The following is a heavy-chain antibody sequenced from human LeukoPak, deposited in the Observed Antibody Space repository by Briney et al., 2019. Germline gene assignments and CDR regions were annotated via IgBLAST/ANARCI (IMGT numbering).Heavy chain of an antibody. J-gene: IGHJ4*02. CDR1: GGSISSSSYY. CDR3: ASLRHQWELLEAGFDY. CDR2: IYYSGST. D-gene: IGHD1-26*01. Sequence: SQTLSLTCTVSGGSISSSSYYWGWIRQPPGKGLEWIGSIYYSGSTYYNPSLKSRVTISVDTSKNQFSLKLSSVTAADTAVYYCASLRHQWELLEAGFDYWGQGTLVTV. V-gene: IGHV4-39*01.